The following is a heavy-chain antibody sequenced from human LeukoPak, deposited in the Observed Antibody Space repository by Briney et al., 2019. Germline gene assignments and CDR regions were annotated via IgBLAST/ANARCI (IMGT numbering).Heavy chain of an antibody. J-gene: IGHJ3*02. D-gene: IGHD3-22*01. CDR2: ISSSSSYI. V-gene: IGHV3-21*01. CDR1: GFTFSSYG. CDR3: ARDLGVVITTTGGHDAFDI. Sequence: GGSLRLSCAASGFTFSSYGMHWVRQAPGKGLEWVSSISSSSSYIYYADSVKGRFTISRDNAKNSLYLQMNSLRAEDTAVYYCARDLGVVITTTGGHDAFDIWGQGTMVTVSS.